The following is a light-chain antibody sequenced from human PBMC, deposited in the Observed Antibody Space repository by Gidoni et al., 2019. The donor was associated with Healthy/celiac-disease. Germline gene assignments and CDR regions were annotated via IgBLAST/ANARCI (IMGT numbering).Light chain of an antibody. Sequence: QSALTQPASVSGSPGQSITIPCTGTSSDVGGYNYVSWYQQHPGKAPKAMIYHVSNRPSGVSNRFSGSKSGNTASLTISGLQAEDEADYYCSSYSSSSTSYVFGTGTKVTVL. CDR2: HVS. V-gene: IGLV2-14*01. CDR1: SSDVGGYNY. CDR3: SSYSSSSTSYV. J-gene: IGLJ1*01.